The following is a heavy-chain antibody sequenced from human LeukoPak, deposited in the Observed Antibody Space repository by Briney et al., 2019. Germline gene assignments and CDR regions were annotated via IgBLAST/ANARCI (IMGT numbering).Heavy chain of an antibody. CDR3: THYYDGSGYYGAFDS. Sequence: GGSLRLSYAASGFTFSDSAVHWVRKASGKGLEWVGRIRSKAKSYATAYAASVKGRFTISRDDSETTAYLQMNSLKTEDTAVYYCTHYYDGSGYYGAFDSWGQGTMVTVSS. V-gene: IGHV3-73*01. CDR2: IRSKAKSYAT. D-gene: IGHD3-22*01. CDR1: GFTFSDSA. J-gene: IGHJ3*02.